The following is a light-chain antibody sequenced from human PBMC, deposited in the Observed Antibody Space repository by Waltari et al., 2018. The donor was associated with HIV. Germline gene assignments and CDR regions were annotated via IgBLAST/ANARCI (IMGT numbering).Light chain of an antibody. Sequence: QSTLTQPASASGSPGQSVTLACTGISSAIDVSKFFSCYQQHPGKAPKLLIYDVSNRPSGVSHRFSGSKSANTASLTISGLQAEDEADYYCSSYTTTSTLYVFGTGTKVTV. V-gene: IGLV2-14*03. CDR2: DVS. CDR3: SSYTTTSTLYV. CDR1: SSAIDVSKF. J-gene: IGLJ1*01.